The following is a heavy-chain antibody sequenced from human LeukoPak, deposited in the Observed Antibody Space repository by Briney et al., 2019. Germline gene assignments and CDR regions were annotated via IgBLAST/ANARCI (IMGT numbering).Heavy chain of an antibody. D-gene: IGHD4/OR15-4a*01. CDR3: ARGAGGYFDY. CDR2: IYYSGST. J-gene: IGHJ4*02. Sequence: SETLSLTCTVSGGSISSSSYYWGWIRQPPGKGLEWIGSIYYSGSTYYNPSLKSRVTISVDTSKNQFSLKLCSVTAADTAVYYCARGAGGYFDYWGQGTLVTVSS. V-gene: IGHV4-39*01. CDR1: GGSISSSSYY.